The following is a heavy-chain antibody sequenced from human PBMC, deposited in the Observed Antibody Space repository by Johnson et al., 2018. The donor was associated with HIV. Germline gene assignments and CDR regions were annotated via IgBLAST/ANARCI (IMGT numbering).Heavy chain of an antibody. CDR2: IYGGGST. D-gene: IGHD4-23*01. V-gene: IGHV3-NL1*01. J-gene: IGHJ3*02. CDR1: GFTFSSYA. CDR3: ARISVFYGANFNPFEM. Sequence: QVQLVESGGGVVQPGRSLRLSCAASGFTFSSYAMHWVRQAPGKGLEWVSLIYGGGSTFYADSVKGRFTISKDNSKNMVYLQMNSLRAEDTAVYHCARISVFYGANFNPFEMWGQGTMVTVSS.